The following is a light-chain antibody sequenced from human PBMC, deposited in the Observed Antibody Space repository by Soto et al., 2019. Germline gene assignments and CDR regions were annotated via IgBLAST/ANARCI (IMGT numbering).Light chain of an antibody. CDR2: YAS. CDR3: QQYNSYSPWT. Sequence: DVQMTQSPSTLSASVGDRVNITCRVSQSISSWLAWYQQKPGKAPKLLIYYASSLESGVPSRFSGSGPGTEFTLTISSPQPDDFATYYCQQYNSYSPWTFGQGTKVDIK. V-gene: IGKV1-5*01. CDR1: QSISSW. J-gene: IGKJ1*01.